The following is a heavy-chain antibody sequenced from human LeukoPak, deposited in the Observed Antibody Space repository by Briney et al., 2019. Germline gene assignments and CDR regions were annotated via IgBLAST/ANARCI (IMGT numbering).Heavy chain of an antibody. V-gene: IGHV3-23*01. J-gene: IGHJ4*02. CDR3: TKGTWIQLWSLFDS. CDR2: IGGSDGST. Sequence: GGSLRLSCAASRFTFSNYVMNWVRQAPGKGLEWVSGIGGSDGSTYYADSVKDRFTISRDNSKNTLYLQMNSLRAEDTALYYCTKGTWIQLWSLFDSWGQGTLVTVSS. D-gene: IGHD5-18*01. CDR1: RFTFSNYV.